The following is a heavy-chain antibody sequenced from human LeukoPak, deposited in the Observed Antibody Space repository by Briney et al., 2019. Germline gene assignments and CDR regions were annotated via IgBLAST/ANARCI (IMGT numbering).Heavy chain of an antibody. CDR3: ARGPPMRYQRWVRAFDI. Sequence: PSETPSLTCAVYGGSFSGYYWSWIRQPPGKGLEWIGEINHSGSTNYNPSLKSRVTISVDTSKNQFSLKLSSVTAADTAVYYCARGPPMRYQRWVRAFDIWGQGTMVTVSS. D-gene: IGHD2-2*01. J-gene: IGHJ3*02. CDR1: GGSFSGYY. CDR2: INHSGST. V-gene: IGHV4-34*01.